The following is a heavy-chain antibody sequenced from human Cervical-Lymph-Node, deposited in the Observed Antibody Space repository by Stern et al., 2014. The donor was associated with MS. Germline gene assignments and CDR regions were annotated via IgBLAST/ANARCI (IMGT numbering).Heavy chain of an antibody. J-gene: IGHJ6*02. CDR3: AIPDPTKVTRYYYGMDI. V-gene: IGHV1-69-2*01. CDR2: VDPEDGEL. D-gene: IGHD1-14*01. CDR1: GYTFTDYY. Sequence: EVQLEESGAEVKKPGATVKISCKVSGYTFTDYYMHWVRQAPGKGLEWMGVVDPEDGELIYAENFQGRLTITADVPADAAYMELSSLTSEDTAVYYCAIPDPTKVTRYYYGMDIWGQGTTVTVSS.